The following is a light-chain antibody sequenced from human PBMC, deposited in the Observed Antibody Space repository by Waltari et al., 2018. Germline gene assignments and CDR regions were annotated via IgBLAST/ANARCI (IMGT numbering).Light chain of an antibody. CDR3: QQYYSTPYS. CDR2: WAC. CDR1: QSVVDSSNNKNY. J-gene: IGKJ2*03. V-gene: IGKV4-1*01. Sequence: IVMTQSPDALAVSLGERATSNCKVSQSVVDSSNNKNYLAWYQQKPGQPPKLLIYWACLRESGVPGRFSVRGSGTAITLTISDLQADDVAVYYCQQYYSTPYSFGQGTRLRI.